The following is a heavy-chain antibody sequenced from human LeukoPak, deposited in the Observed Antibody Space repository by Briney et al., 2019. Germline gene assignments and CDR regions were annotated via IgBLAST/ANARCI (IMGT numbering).Heavy chain of an antibody. V-gene: IGHV3-11*01. Sequence: GGSLRLSCAASGFTFNDYYMSWIRQAPGKGLEWLSYINIGGTNTHYADSVKGRFTISRDNAKKPLYLEMNNLRAEDTAVYYCATDGAGFDTWGQGVLVTVSS. CDR1: GFTFNDYY. CDR3: ATDGAGFDT. J-gene: IGHJ5*02. CDR2: INIGGTNT.